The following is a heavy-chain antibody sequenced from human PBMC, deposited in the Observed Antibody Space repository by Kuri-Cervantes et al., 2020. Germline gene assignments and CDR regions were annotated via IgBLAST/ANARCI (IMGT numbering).Heavy chain of an antibody. CDR2: ISYDGSNK. V-gene: IGHV3-30*18. J-gene: IGHJ4*02. Sequence: GESLKISCAASGFTFSSYGMHWVRQAPGKGLEWVAVISYDGSNKYYADSVKGRFTISRDNSKNTLYLQMNSLRAEDTAVYYCAKDTIFGVVPYFDYWGQGTLVTVSS. CDR1: GFTFSSYG. CDR3: AKDTIFGVVPYFDY. D-gene: IGHD3-3*01.